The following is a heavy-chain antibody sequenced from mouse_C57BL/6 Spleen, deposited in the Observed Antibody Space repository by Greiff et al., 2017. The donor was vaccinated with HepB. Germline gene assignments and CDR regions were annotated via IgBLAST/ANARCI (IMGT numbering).Heavy chain of an antibody. J-gene: IGHJ3*01. CDR1: GFSLTSYG. Sequence: VQRVESGPGLVQPSQSLSITCTVSGFSLTSYGVHWVRQSPGKGLEWLGVIWRGGSTDYNAAFMSRLSITKDNSKSQVFFKMNSLQADDTAIYYCAKGGHYDYDEASFAYWGQGTLVTVSA. CDR2: IWRGGST. D-gene: IGHD2-4*01. V-gene: IGHV2-5*01. CDR3: AKGGHYDYDEASFAY.